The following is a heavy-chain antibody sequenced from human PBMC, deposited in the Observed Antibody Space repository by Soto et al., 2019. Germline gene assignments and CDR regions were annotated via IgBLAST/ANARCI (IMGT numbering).Heavy chain of an antibody. CDR3: ARRWSGTDF. D-gene: IGHD1-1*01. CDR1: GGSISNYY. V-gene: IGHV4-59*01. J-gene: IGHJ4*02. CDR2: VHYSGTI. Sequence: SETLSLTGSVSGGSISNYYWNWIRQPPGKGLEWIGYVHYSGTISYNPSLESRVTMSLDTSKNQFSLSLRSVTAADTAIYYCARRWSGTDFWGRGTLVTVSS.